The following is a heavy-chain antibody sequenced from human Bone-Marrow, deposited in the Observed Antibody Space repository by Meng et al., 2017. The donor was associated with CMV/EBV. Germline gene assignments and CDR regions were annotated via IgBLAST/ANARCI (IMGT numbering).Heavy chain of an antibody. CDR3: ARGGTTIHYYYGMDV. CDR2: IRSSGSII. V-gene: IGHV3-11*04. J-gene: IGHJ6*02. CDR1: GFSFSDYY. D-gene: IGHD1-7*01. Sequence: GGSLRLSCAASGFSFSDYYMHWIRQAPGKWLEWVSYIRSSGSIIYYAGSVKGRFTISRDNAKNSLYLQMNSLRAEDTAVYYRARGGTTIHYYYGMDVWGQGTTVTVSS.